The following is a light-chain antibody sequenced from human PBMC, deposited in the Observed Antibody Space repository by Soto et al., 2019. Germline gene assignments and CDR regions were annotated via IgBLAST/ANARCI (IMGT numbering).Light chain of an antibody. Sequence: DIPMTQSPSTLSASVGDRVTITCRASQSINHWLAWYQQKPGKAPNLLIYQASNKDSGVPSRISGSESGTEFTLTISSLQPDDFATYYCQQYNNYPRTFGQGTKVEIK. CDR2: QAS. V-gene: IGKV1-5*03. CDR1: QSINHW. J-gene: IGKJ1*01. CDR3: QQYNNYPRT.